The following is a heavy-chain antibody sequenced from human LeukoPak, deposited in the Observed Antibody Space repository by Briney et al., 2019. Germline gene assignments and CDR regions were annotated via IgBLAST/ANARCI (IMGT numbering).Heavy chain of an antibody. Sequence: GGSLRLSCAASGFTFSSFAMHWVRQAPGKGPEWVAVISYEGSNNYYADSVKGRFTVSRDNSKNTLYLQMDSLRTEDTAVYYCARDRVAAADLDYWGQGTPVTVSS. CDR3: ARDRVAAADLDY. CDR1: GFTFSSFA. V-gene: IGHV3-30*04. D-gene: IGHD6-13*01. J-gene: IGHJ4*02. CDR2: ISYEGSNN.